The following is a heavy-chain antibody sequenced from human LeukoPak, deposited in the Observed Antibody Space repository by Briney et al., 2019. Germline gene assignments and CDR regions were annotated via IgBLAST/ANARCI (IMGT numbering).Heavy chain of an antibody. CDR3: AKDRPGYCSGGSCYFDY. Sequence: SGWSLRLSCAASGFTFSSYAMSWVRQAPGKGLEWVSAISGSGGSTYYADSVKGRFTISRDNSKNTLYLQMNSLRAGDTAVYYCAKDRPGYCSGGSCYFDYWGQGTLVTVSS. CDR1: GFTFSSYA. J-gene: IGHJ4*02. CDR2: ISGSGGST. D-gene: IGHD2-15*01. V-gene: IGHV3-23*01.